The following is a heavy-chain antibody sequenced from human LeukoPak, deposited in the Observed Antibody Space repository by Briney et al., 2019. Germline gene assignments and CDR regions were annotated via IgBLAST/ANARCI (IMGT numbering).Heavy chain of an antibody. V-gene: IGHV3-7*03. CDR3: ARGSGSSWYFYFDY. CDR1: GFIFSTYW. Sequence: GGSLRLSCAASGFIFSTYWMTWVRQAPGKGLQWVANINQDGREKYSVDSVKGRFTISRDNAKNSVYLQMNSLRAEDTALYYCARGSGSSWYFYFDYWGQGTLVTVSS. J-gene: IGHJ4*02. D-gene: IGHD6-13*01. CDR2: INQDGREK.